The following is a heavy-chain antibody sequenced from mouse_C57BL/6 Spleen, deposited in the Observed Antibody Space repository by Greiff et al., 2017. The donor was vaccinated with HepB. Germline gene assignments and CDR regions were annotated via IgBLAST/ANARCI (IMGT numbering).Heavy chain of an antibody. Sequence: QVQLQQPGAELVMPGASVKLSCKASGYTFTSYWMHWVKQRPGQGLEWIGEIDPSDSYTNYNQKFKGKSTLTVDKSSSTAYMQLSSLTSEDSAVYYCARGGQSSYYYAMDDWGQGTSVTVSS. CDR3: ARGGQSSYYYAMDD. CDR2: IDPSDSYT. V-gene: IGHV1-69*01. J-gene: IGHJ4*01. CDR1: GYTFTSYW. D-gene: IGHD1-1*02.